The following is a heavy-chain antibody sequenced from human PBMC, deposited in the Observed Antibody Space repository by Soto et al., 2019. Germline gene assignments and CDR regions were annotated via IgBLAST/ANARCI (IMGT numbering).Heavy chain of an antibody. V-gene: IGHV1-2*04. CDR3: ARDLGSGYDRPEFDY. D-gene: IGHD5-12*01. CDR1: GYTFTGYY. CDR2: INPNSGGT. J-gene: IGHJ4*02. Sequence: ASVKVSCKASGYTFTGYYIHWVRQAPGQGLEWMGWINPNSGGTNYAQKFQGWVTMTRDTSISTAYMELSRLRSDDTAVYYCARDLGSGYDRPEFDYWGQGTLVTVSS.